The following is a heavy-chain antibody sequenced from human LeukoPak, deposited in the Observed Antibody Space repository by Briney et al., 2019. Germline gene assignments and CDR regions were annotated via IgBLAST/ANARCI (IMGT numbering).Heavy chain of an antibody. Sequence: PSETLSLTCTVSGGSINSHYWSWIRQPPGKGLEWIGYIFNSGSTNYNPSLKSRVTMSMDTSRDQFSLRLSSVTAADTAIYYCATRPAGSTWYGVFHYWSQGTLVIVSS. CDR3: ATRPAGSTWYGVFHY. V-gene: IGHV4-59*11. J-gene: IGHJ4*02. CDR2: IFNSGST. D-gene: IGHD6-13*01. CDR1: GGSINSHY.